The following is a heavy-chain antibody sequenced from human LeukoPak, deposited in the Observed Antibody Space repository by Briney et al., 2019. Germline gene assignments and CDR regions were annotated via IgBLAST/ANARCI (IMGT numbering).Heavy chain of an antibody. CDR2: IWYDGSNK. J-gene: IGHJ5*02. CDR3: AKALTQCLVLPLGP. CDR1: GFTFSSYG. V-gene: IGHV3-33*06. Sequence: PGRSLRLSCAASGFTFSSYGMHWVRQAPGKGLEWVAVIWYDGSNKYYADSVKGRFTISRDNSKNTLYLQMNSLRAEDTAVYYCAKALTQCLVLPLGPWGQGTLVTVSS. D-gene: IGHD6-19*01.